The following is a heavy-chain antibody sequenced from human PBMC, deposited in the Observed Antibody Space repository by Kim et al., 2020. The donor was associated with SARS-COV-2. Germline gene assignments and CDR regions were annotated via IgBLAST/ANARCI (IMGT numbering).Heavy chain of an antibody. Sequence: ASVKVSCKASGYTFTSYGISWVRPAPGQGLEWMGWISAYNGNTNYAQKLQGRVTMTTDTSTSTAYMELRSLRSDDTAVYYCARSSITFGGVIVAVDYWGQGTLVTVSS. D-gene: IGHD3-16*02. V-gene: IGHV1-18*01. J-gene: IGHJ4*02. CDR2: ISAYNGNT. CDR1: GYTFTSYG. CDR3: ARSSITFGGVIVAVDY.